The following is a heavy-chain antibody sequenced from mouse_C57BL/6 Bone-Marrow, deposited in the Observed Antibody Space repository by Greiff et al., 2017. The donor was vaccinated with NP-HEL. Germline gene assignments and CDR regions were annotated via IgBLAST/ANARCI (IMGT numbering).Heavy chain of an antibody. J-gene: IGHJ3*01. V-gene: IGHV1-85*01. Sequence: VKLMESGPELVKPGASVKLSCKASGYTFTSYDINWVKQRPGQGLEWIGWIYPRDGSTKYNEKFKGKATLTVDTSSSTAYMELHSLTSEDSAVYFCARSGWLLPTAYWGQGTLVTVSA. CDR3: ARSGWLLPTAY. CDR2: IYPRDGST. D-gene: IGHD2-3*01. CDR1: GYTFTSYD.